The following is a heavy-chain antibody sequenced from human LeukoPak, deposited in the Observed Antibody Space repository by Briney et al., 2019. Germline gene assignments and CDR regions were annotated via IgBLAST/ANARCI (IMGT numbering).Heavy chain of an antibody. D-gene: IGHD3-22*01. V-gene: IGHV4-61*01. CDR2: ISYSGST. CDR1: GGSISSSYY. J-gene: IGHJ5*02. Sequence: PSETLSLTCAVSGGSISSSYYWSWTRQPPGKGLEWIACISYSGSTKYNPSLKSRVTISVDTSKNQLSLKLSSVTAADTAVYYCAREPGFDSSGYLNWFDPWGQGTLVTVSS. CDR3: AREPGFDSSGYLNWFDP.